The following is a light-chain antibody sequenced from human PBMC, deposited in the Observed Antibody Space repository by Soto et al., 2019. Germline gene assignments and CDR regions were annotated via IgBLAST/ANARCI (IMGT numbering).Light chain of an antibody. CDR3: QQRSNIT. J-gene: IGKJ5*01. CDR2: DAS. V-gene: IGKV3D-20*02. CDR1: QSVSSSY. Sequence: EIGVTQSPGTLSLSPGERATLSCRASQSVSSSYLAWYQQKPGQAPRLLIYDASNRATGIPARFSGSGSGTDFTLTISSLEPEDFAVYYCQQRSNITFGQGTRLEIK.